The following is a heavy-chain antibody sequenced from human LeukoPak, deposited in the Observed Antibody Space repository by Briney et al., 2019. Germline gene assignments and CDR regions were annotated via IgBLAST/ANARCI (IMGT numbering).Heavy chain of an antibody. CDR1: GFNFSSYA. Sequence: GGSRRLSCVASGFNFSSYAMHWVRQAPGKGLEWVAAISYDGSNKYYGDSVKGRFTISRDNSKNTLYLQMNSLRVEDTAVYYCARLTAAGRRTDFDYWGQGTLVTVSS. D-gene: IGHD6-13*01. CDR2: ISYDGSNK. CDR3: ARLTAAGRRTDFDY. J-gene: IGHJ4*02. V-gene: IGHV3-30*04.